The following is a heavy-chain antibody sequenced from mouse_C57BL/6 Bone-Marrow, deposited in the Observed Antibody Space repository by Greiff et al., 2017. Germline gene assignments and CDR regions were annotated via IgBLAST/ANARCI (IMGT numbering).Heavy chain of an antibody. V-gene: IGHV5-16*01. CDR2: INYDGSST. J-gene: IGHJ4*01. D-gene: IGHD2-1*01. CDR1: GFTFSDYY. Sequence: EVMLVESEGGLVQPGSSMKLSCTASGFTFSDYYMAWVRQVPEKGLEWVANINYDGSSTYYLDSLKSRFIISRDNAKNILYLQMSSLKSEDTATYYCARDGNYVGAMDYWGQGTSVTVSS. CDR3: ARDGNYVGAMDY.